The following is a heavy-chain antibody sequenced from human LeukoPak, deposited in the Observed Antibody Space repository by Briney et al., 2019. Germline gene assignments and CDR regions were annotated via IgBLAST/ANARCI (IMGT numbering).Heavy chain of an antibody. CDR2: IKHDGSDK. J-gene: IGHJ4*02. Sequence: GGSLRLSCAASGFSLSSYWMSWVRQPPGKGLGWVANIKHDGSDKYYVDSVKGRFTISRDNAKNSVYLQMNSLRAEDTAVYYCVRDDSEFDYWGQGTLVTVSS. V-gene: IGHV3-7*01. CDR1: GFSLSSYW. D-gene: IGHD2-21*02. CDR3: VRDDSEFDY.